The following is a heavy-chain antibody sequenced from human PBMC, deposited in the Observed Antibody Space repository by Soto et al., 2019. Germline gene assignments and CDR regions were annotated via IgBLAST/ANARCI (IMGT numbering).Heavy chain of an antibody. CDR2: ISYDGSNK. CDR3: ARVPTVVTTAYYFDY. Sequence: QVQLVESGGGVVQPGRSLRLSCAASGFTFSSYAMHLVRQAPGKGLEWVAVISYDGSNKYYADSVKGRFTISRDNSKSTLYLQMNSLRAEDTAVYYCARVPTVVTTAYYFDYWGQGTLVTVSS. D-gene: IGHD4-17*01. CDR1: GFTFSSYA. J-gene: IGHJ4*02. V-gene: IGHV3-30-3*01.